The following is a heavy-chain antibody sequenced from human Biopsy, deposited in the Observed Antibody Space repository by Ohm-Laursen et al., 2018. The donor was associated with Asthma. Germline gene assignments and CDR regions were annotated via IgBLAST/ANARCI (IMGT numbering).Heavy chain of an antibody. CDR1: GDSLGSFINYA. V-gene: IGHV1-69*13. CDR2: LIPVLGTA. Sequence: SVKVSCKVSGDSLGSFINYAISWVRQAPRQGLEWMGGLIPVLGTADYAPMFEGRVTITADESTSTAYLELTRLRFEDTAVYYCARGYSDTDRIVYYYSGMEVWGQGTTVTVSS. J-gene: IGHJ6*02. CDR3: ARGYSDTDRIVYYYSGMEV. D-gene: IGHD5-12*01.